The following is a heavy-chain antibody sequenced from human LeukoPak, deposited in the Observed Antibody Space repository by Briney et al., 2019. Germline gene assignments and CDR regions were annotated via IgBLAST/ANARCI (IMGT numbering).Heavy chain of an antibody. V-gene: IGHV3-30*14. J-gene: IGHJ4*02. D-gene: IGHD3-22*01. CDR3: ARSGKDDSSGYYYLGPFDY. CDR2: ISYDGSNK. CDR1: GFTFSSYA. Sequence: PGRSLRLSCAASGFTFSSYAMHWVRQAPGKGLEWVAVISYDGSNKYYADSVKGRFTISRDNSKNTLYLQMNSLRAEDTAVYYCARSGKDDSSGYYYLGPFDYWGQGTLVTVSS.